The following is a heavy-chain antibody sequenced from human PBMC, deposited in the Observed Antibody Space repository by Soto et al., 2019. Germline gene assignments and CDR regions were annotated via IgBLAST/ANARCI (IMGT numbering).Heavy chain of an antibody. V-gene: IGHV4-59*01. CDR1: GGSISSYY. D-gene: IGHD2-15*01. Sequence: SETLSLTCTVSGGSISSYYWSWIRQPPGKGLEWIGYIYYSGSTNYNPSLKSRVTISVDTSKNQFSLKLSSVTAADTAVYYCARGGCSGGSCYRQDAFDIWGQGTMVTVSS. CDR2: IYYSGST. J-gene: IGHJ3*02. CDR3: ARGGCSGGSCYRQDAFDI.